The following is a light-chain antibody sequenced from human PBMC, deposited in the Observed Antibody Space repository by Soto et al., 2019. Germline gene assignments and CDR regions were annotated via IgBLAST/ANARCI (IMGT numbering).Light chain of an antibody. CDR3: CSYAGSYV. CDR2: DVS. CDR1: SSDVGTYNF. Sequence: QSALTQPRSVSGSPGQSVTISCTGTSSDVGTYNFVSWYQHHPGKAPKVMIYDVSKRPSGVPDRFSGSKSGKTASMTISGLQAEDEADYYCCSYAGSYVFGTGTKLTVL. V-gene: IGLV2-11*01. J-gene: IGLJ1*01.